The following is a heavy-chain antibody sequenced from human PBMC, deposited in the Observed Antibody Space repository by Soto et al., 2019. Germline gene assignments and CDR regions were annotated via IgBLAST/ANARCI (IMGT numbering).Heavy chain of an antibody. V-gene: IGHV3-48*01. D-gene: IGHD3-10*01. Sequence: EVQLVESGGGLVQPGGSLRLSCAASGFTFTSYSMNWVRQAPWKGLEWVSYISSSTTIIYYADSVKGRFTISRDNARNSLYLQINSLRAEDTAVYYCARRGLFESGGIDYWGQGTLVTVSS. CDR2: ISSSTTII. J-gene: IGHJ4*02. CDR3: ARRGLFESGGIDY. CDR1: GFTFTSYS.